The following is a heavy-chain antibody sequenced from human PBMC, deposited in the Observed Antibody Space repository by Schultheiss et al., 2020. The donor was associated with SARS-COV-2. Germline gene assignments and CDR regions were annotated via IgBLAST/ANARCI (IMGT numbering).Heavy chain of an antibody. D-gene: IGHD4-11*01. V-gene: IGHV3-23*01. CDR1: GFTFSSYA. CDR2: ISGSGGST. J-gene: IGHJ6*02. Sequence: GSLRLSCAASGFTFSSYAMSRVRQAPGKGLEWVSAISGSGGSTYYADSVKGRFTISRDNSKNTLYLQMNSLRAEDTAVYYCAKTTLNFYYYYYGMDVWGQGTTVTVSS. CDR3: AKTTLNFYYYYYGMDV.